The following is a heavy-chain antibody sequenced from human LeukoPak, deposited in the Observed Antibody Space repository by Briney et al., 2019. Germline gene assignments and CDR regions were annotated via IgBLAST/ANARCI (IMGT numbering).Heavy chain of an antibody. CDR1: GFTVSSNY. CDR3: ASALGSSGSYDAFDI. V-gene: IGHV3-66*01. CDR2: IYSGGST. Sequence: PGGSLRLSCAASGFTVSSNYMSWVRQAPGKGLEWVSVIYSGGSTYYADSVKGRFTISRDNSKNTLYLQMNSLRAEDTAVYYCASALGSSGSYDAFDIWGQGTMVTVSS. J-gene: IGHJ3*02. D-gene: IGHD3-10*01.